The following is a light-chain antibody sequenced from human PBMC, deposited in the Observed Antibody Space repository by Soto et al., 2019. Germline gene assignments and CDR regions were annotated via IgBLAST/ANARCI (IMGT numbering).Light chain of an antibody. CDR1: QSVRGSY. CDR3: QQYDSTPFYT. J-gene: IGKJ2*01. Sequence: EIVLTQSPGTLSLSPGERATLSCRASQSVRGSYLAWYRQKPGQAPRLLIYGATSRATGIPDRFSGSGSGTDFTLTISRLEPEDFAVYYCQQYDSTPFYTFGQGTKLEIK. CDR2: GAT. V-gene: IGKV3-20*01.